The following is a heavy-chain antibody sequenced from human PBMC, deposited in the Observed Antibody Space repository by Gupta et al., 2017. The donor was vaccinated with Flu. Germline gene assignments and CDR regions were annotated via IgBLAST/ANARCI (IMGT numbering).Heavy chain of an antibody. Sequence: QVRLQQWGAGLLKPSETLSLTCGVYGASFSGYYWSWIRQSPGKGLEWIGEISHDGTTKYNPSLESRVTISADASNNQFSLILRAVTAADTAVYFCARVGGKFVRRVAYFQQWGQGTLVTVSS. J-gene: IGHJ1*01. V-gene: IGHV4-34*01. CDR2: ISHDGTT. CDR3: ARVGGKFVRRVAYFQQ. D-gene: IGHD3-16*01. CDR1: GASFSGYY.